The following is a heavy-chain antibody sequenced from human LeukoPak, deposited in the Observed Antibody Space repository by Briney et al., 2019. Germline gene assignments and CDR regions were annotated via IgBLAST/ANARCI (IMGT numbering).Heavy chain of an antibody. CDR3: TRACWYRFDY. D-gene: IGHD6-13*01. CDR2: VGNKDDSYTT. CDR1: GFTFGSHW. Sequence: GGSLRLSCVASGFTFGSHWMHWVRQAPGKGLEWVGHVGNKDDSYTTDYAASVKVRFTISRDDSKNSVGLQMNSLKIEDTAMYYCTRACWYRFDYWGQGTLVTVSS. J-gene: IGHJ4*02. V-gene: IGHV3-72*01.